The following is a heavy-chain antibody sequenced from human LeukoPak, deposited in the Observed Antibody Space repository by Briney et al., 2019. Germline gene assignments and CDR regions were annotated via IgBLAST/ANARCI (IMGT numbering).Heavy chain of an antibody. Sequence: ASVKVSCKASGYTFTGYYMHWVRQAPGQGLEWMGWINPNSGGTNYAQKFQGRVTMTRDTSISTAYMELNRLRSDDTAVYYCARDLNTIFGVVSLRWFDPWGQGTLVTVSS. CDR3: ARDLNTIFGVVSLRWFDP. J-gene: IGHJ5*02. D-gene: IGHD3-3*01. V-gene: IGHV1-2*02. CDR1: GYTFTGYY. CDR2: INPNSGGT.